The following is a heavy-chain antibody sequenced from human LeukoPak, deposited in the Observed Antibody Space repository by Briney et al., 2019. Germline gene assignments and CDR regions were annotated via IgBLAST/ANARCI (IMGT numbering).Heavy chain of an antibody. CDR3: ARDWAVTPRYFDL. Sequence: GGSLRLSCAASGFTFSSYWMSWVRQAPGKGLEWVANIKPDGSDKYYVDSVRGRFTISRDNAKNSLYLQMNSLRAEDTAVYYCARDWAVTPRYFDLWGRGTLVTVSS. D-gene: IGHD4-17*01. CDR1: GFTFSSYW. CDR2: IKPDGSDK. V-gene: IGHV3-7*01. J-gene: IGHJ2*01.